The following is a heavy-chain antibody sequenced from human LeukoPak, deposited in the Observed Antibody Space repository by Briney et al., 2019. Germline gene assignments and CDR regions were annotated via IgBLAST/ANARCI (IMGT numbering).Heavy chain of an antibody. CDR2: ISTYNGNT. D-gene: IGHD2-15*01. V-gene: IGHV1-18*01. J-gene: IGHJ4*02. CDR3: ARDLLYCSGGSCPFDY. CDR1: GYTFTSYG. Sequence: GASVKVSCKASGYTFTSYGISWVRQAPGQGLEWMGWISTYNGNTNYAQKLQGRVTMTTDTSTSTAYMELRGLRSDDTAVYYCARDLLYCSGGSCPFDYWGQGTLVTVSS.